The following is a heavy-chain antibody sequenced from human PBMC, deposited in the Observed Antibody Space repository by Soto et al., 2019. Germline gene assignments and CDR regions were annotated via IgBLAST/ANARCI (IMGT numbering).Heavy chain of an antibody. V-gene: IGHV3-53*01. Sequence: EVQLVESGGGLIQPGGSLRVSCAASGFTVSSNYMSWVRQAPGKGLEWVSLIYSGGSTYYADSVKGRITISRDNSKNTLYLQMSSLRAEDTAVYYCARGYSSSWYVGLGYWGQGTLVTVSS. D-gene: IGHD6-13*01. J-gene: IGHJ4*02. CDR3: ARGYSSSWYVGLGY. CDR2: IYSGGST. CDR1: GFTVSSNY.